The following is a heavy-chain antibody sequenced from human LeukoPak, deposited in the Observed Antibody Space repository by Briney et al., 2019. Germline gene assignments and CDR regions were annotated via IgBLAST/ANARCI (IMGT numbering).Heavy chain of an antibody. J-gene: IGHJ4*02. Sequence: GGSLRLSCAASGFTFSSYGMHWVRQAPGKGLEWVANIKQDGSEKYYVDSVKGRFTISRDNAKNSLYQQMNSLRAEDTAVYYCARYVTSPRSAASDYWGQGTLVTVSS. CDR1: GFTFSSYG. V-gene: IGHV3-7*01. D-gene: IGHD2-15*01. CDR2: IKQDGSEK. CDR3: ARYVTSPRSAASDY.